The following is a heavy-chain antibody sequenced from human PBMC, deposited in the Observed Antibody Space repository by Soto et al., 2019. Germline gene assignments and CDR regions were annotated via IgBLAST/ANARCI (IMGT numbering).Heavy chain of an antibody. CDR1: GGSISSNNYY. V-gene: IGHV4-39*01. J-gene: IGHJ4*02. CDR3: ASQLRPTNWGGGYFDY. CDR2: MSYSRST. D-gene: IGHD7-27*01. Sequence: QLQLQESGPGLVKPSETLSLTCFVSGGSISSNNYYWGWIRQPPGRGLEWIGSMSYSRSTYYNPSLQSRVTISVDTSKNQFSLKLTSVTAADTAVYYCASQLRPTNWGGGYFDYWGQGPLVTVSS.